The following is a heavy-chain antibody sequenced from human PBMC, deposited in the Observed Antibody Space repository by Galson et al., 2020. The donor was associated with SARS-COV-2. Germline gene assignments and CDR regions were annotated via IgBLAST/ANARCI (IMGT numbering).Heavy chain of an antibody. J-gene: IGHJ4*02. Sequence: SETLSLTCTVSGYSISSGYYWGWIRQPPGKGLAWIGSIYHSGSTYYNPSLRSRVTISVATSKNQFFLKLSSVPAADTALYYWSGDDSSGYFGVPLDYWGQGTLVTVSS. V-gene: IGHV4-38-2*02. CDR3: SGDDSSGYFGVPLDY. CDR2: IYHSGST. CDR1: GYSISSGYY. D-gene: IGHD3-22*01.